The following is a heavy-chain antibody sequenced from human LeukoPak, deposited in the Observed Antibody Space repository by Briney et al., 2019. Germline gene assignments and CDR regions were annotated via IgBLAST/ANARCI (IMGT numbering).Heavy chain of an antibody. CDR1: EFTFRSYW. CDR3: ARVQGVVAIQLWFNFYGLDV. D-gene: IGHD5-18*01. V-gene: IGHV3-7*01. CDR2: IKQDGSEK. Sequence: QTGGSLRLSCAASEFTFRSYWMSWVRQAPGKGLEWVANIKQDGSEKYYVDSVKGRFTISRDNAKNSLYLQMNSLRAEDTAVYYCARVQGVVAIQLWFNFYGLDVWGQGTTVTVSS. J-gene: IGHJ6*02.